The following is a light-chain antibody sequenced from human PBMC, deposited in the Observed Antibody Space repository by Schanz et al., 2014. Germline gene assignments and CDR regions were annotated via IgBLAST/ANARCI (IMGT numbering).Light chain of an antibody. J-gene: IGLJ2*01. CDR2: EDS. Sequence: QSALTQPASVSGSPGQSITISCTGTSSDVGSYNLVSWYQQHPGKAPKLMIYEDSKRPSGVSNRFSGSRSGNTASLTVSGLQAEDEADYYCSSYAGSNNSVVFGGGTKLTVL. V-gene: IGLV2-14*02. CDR1: SSDVGSYNL. CDR3: SSYAGSNNSVV.